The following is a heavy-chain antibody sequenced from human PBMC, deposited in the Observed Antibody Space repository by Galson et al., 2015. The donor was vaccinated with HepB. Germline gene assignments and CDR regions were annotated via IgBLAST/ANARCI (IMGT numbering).Heavy chain of an antibody. CDR3: ARVGYCSSTSCYSPNWFDP. CDR2: ISSSSSYI. V-gene: IGHV3-21*01. D-gene: IGHD2-2*02. J-gene: IGHJ5*02. CDR1: GFTFSSYS. Sequence: SLRLSCAASGFTFSSYSMNWVRQAPGKGLEWVSSISSSSSYIYYADSVKGRFTISRDNAKNSLYLQMNSLRAEDTAVYYCARVGYCSSTSCYSPNWFDPWGQGTLVTVSS.